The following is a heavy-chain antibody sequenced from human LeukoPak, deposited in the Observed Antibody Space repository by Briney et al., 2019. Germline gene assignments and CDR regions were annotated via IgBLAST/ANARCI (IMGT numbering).Heavy chain of an antibody. CDR3: AKRYTHYFDY. J-gene: IGHJ4*02. D-gene: IGHD1-1*01. V-gene: IGHV3-23*01. Sequence: GGSLRLSCAASGFIFNKHAMSWVRQAPGKGLEWVSGLSGSGGSTDYADSVKGRFTISRDNSKNTLYLQMNSLRAEDTALYYCAKRYTHYFDYWGQGILVTVSS. CDR2: LSGSGGST. CDR1: GFIFNKHA.